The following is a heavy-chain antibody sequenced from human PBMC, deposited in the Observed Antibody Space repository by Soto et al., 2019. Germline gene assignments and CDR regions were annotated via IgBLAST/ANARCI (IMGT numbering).Heavy chain of an antibody. CDR1: GGSLSSGEYY. Sequence: SETLSLTCTVSGGSLSSGEYYWSWIRQPPGKGLEWIGYIYYSGSTYYNPSLKSRVTISVDTSKNQFSLKLSSVTAADTAVYYCARARWVPAAMYPTLKYNWFDPWGQGTLVTVSS. CDR2: IYYSGST. CDR3: ARARWVPAAMYPTLKYNWFDP. D-gene: IGHD2-2*01. V-gene: IGHV4-30-4*01. J-gene: IGHJ5*02.